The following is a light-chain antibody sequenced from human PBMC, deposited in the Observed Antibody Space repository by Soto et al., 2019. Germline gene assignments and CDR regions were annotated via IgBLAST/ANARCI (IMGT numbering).Light chain of an antibody. CDR1: SSNIGDNT. CDR3: EAWDDSLNGVV. Sequence: QSVLTQPPSASGTPGQRVTISCSGSSSNIGDNTVNWYQQLPGTAPKLLIASNNQRPSGVPDRFSGSKSGTSASLAISGLQSEDEADYYCEAWDDSLNGVVFGGGTKVTVL. CDR2: SNN. V-gene: IGLV1-44*01. J-gene: IGLJ3*02.